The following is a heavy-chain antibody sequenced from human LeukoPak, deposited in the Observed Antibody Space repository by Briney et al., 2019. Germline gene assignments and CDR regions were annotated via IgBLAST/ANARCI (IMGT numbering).Heavy chain of an antibody. CDR2: IYTSGST. CDR3: ARGMAKILGDPYYFDY. V-gene: IGHV4-4*07. D-gene: IGHD5-24*01. Sequence: SETLSLTCTVSGGSISSYYWSWIRQPAGKGLEWIGRIYTSGSTNYNPSLKSRVTMSVDTSKNQFSLKLSSVTAADTAVYYCARGMAKILGDPYYFDYWGQGTLVTVSS. J-gene: IGHJ4*02. CDR1: GGSISSYY.